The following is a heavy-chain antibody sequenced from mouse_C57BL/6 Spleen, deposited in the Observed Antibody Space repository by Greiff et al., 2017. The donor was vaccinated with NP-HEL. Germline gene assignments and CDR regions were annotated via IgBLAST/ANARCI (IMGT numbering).Heavy chain of an antibody. CDR1: GYSITSGYY. CDR2: ISYDGSN. D-gene: IGHD1-1*01. Sequence: VQLKESGPGLVKPSQSLSLTCSVTGYSITSGYYWNWIRQFPGNKLEWMGYISYDGSNNYNPSLKNRISITRDTSKNQFFLKLNSVTNEDTATYYCARKRDYYGSPLYWYFDVWGTGTTVTVSS. V-gene: IGHV3-6*01. J-gene: IGHJ1*03. CDR3: ARKRDYYGSPLYWYFDV.